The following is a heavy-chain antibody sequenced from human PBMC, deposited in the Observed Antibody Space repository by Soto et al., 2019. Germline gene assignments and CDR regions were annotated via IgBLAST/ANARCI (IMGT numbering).Heavy chain of an antibody. V-gene: IGHV3-11*06. CDR1: GFTFSDYY. CDR2: ISSSSSYT. J-gene: IGHJ5*02. D-gene: IGHD3-10*01. Sequence: LRLSCAASGFTFSDYYMSWIRQAPGKGLEWVSYISSSSSYTNYADSVKGRFTISRDNAKNSLYLQMNSLRAEDTAVYYCARAGPRITMVRSNWFDPWGQGTLVTVSS. CDR3: ARAGPRITMVRSNWFDP.